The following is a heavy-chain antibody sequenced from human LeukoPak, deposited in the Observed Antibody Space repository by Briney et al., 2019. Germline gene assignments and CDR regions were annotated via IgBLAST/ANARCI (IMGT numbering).Heavy chain of an antibody. J-gene: IGHJ4*02. CDR2: IIENGCAK. D-gene: IGHD1-7*01. V-gene: IGHV3-23*01. CDR1: GFTFSTFA. CDR3: ARDYVTPGITGTTSPLDY. Sequence: GGSLRLSCAASGFTFSTFAMSWVRQAPGKGLEWVSGIIENGCAKYYSECGKGRLTISRDNSKNTLYLQMNSLRADDTAVYYCARDYVTPGITGTTSPLDYWGQGILVSVSS.